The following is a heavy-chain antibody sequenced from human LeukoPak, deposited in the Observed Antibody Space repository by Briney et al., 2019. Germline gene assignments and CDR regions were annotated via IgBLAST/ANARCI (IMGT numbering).Heavy chain of an antibody. V-gene: IGHV4-30-2*01. CDR1: GASISSDGYS. Sequence: SQTLSLTCAVSGASISSDGYSWSWIRQPPGKGLEWIGYIYHSGSTYYNPSLKSRVTISVDRSKNQFSLKLSSVTAADTAIYCCARDYYDSSGYYYWWYFDLWGRGTLVTVSS. D-gene: IGHD3-22*01. CDR2: IYHSGST. J-gene: IGHJ2*01. CDR3: ARDYYDSSGYYYWWYFDL.